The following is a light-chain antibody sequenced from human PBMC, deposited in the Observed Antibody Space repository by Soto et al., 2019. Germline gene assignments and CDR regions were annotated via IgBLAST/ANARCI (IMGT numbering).Light chain of an antibody. Sequence: DLVMTQTPRSLPVTPGEPAYISYRSNQSLLDSDDGNTYLDWYLQRPGQSPHLLIYMVSYRASGVPDRFSGSGSGTNFTLKISRVEADDVAIYYCMQRVEFPITFGGGTRVEIK. V-gene: IGKV2-40*01. CDR1: QSLLDSDDGNTY. J-gene: IGKJ4*01. CDR2: MVS. CDR3: MQRVEFPIT.